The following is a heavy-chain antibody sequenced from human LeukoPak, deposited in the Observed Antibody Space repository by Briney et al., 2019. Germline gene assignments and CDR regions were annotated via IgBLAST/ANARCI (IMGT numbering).Heavy chain of an antibody. V-gene: IGHV3-66*01. CDR1: GFTVSSNY. D-gene: IGHD5-24*01. Sequence: GGSLRLSCAASGFTVSSNYMTWVRQAPWEGLEWVSIIYSGGNTYYADSVKGRFIISRDSSKNTLYLQMNSLRAEDTAVYYCATERWPQRTFDIWGQGTMVNVSS. CDR2: IYSGGNT. J-gene: IGHJ3*02. CDR3: ATERWPQRTFDI.